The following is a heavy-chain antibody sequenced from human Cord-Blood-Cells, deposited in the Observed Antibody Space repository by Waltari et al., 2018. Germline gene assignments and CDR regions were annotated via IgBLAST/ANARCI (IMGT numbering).Heavy chain of an antibody. J-gene: IGHJ5*02. V-gene: IGHV4-34*01. D-gene: IGHD6-13*01. Sequence: QVQLQQWGAGLLKPSETLSLTCAVYGGSFSGYYWSWIRQPPGQGLEWIGEINHSGSTNYNPSLKSRVTISVDTSKNQFSLKLSSVTAADTAVYYCARGRPYSSSWYNWFDPWGQGTLVTVSS. CDR1: GGSFSGYY. CDR2: INHSGST. CDR3: ARGRPYSSSWYNWFDP.